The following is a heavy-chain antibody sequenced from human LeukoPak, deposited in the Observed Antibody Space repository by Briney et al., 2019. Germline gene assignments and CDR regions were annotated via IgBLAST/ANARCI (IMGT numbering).Heavy chain of an antibody. Sequence: TGGSLRLSCTASGFTFGDYAMSWFRQAPGKGLEWVGFIRSKAYGGTTEYAASVKGRLTISRDDSKSIAYLQMNSLKTEDTAVYYCTRDSSSPVTIFGVVIPRSHDAFDIWGQGTMVTVSS. CDR3: TRDSSSPVTIFGVVIPRSHDAFDI. CDR1: GFTFGDYA. CDR2: IRSKAYGGTT. J-gene: IGHJ3*02. D-gene: IGHD3-3*01. V-gene: IGHV3-49*03.